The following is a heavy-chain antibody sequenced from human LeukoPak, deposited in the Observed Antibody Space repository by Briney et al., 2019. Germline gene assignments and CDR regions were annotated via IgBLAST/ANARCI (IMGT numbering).Heavy chain of an antibody. CDR3: AREFLRATKRYWYFDL. CDR2: IIPIFATA. D-gene: IGHD2/OR15-2a*01. CDR1: GGTFSSYA. J-gene: IGHJ2*01. V-gene: IGHV1-69*13. Sequence: SVKVSCKASGGTFSSYAISWVRQAPGQGLEWMGGIIPIFATANYAQKFQGGVTITADESTSTAYMELSSLRSEDTAVYYCAREFLRATKRYWYFDLWGRGTPVTVSS.